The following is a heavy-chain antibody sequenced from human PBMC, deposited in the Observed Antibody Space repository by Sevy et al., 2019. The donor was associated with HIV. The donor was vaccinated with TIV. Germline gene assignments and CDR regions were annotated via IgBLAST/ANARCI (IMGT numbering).Heavy chain of an antibody. CDR1: GGTFSSYA. CDR3: ARWHYNSRSWYWFDP. Sequence: ASVKVSCKASGGTFSSYAISWVRQAPGQGLEWMGGIIPIFGTANYAQKFQGRVTITADESTSTAYMELSSLRSEDTAVYYCARWHYNSRSWYWFDPWGQGTLVTVSS. J-gene: IGHJ5*02. V-gene: IGHV1-69*13. CDR2: IIPIFGTA. D-gene: IGHD6-13*01.